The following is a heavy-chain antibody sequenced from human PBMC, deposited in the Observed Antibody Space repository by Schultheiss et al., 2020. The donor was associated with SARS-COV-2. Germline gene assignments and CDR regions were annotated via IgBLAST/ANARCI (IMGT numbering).Heavy chain of an antibody. Sequence: SQTLSLTCTVSGGSISSGGYYWSWIRQPPGKGLEWIGYIYYSGSTNYNPSLKSRVTISVDTSKNQFSLKLSSVTAADTAVYYCARARSDFWSGYAGDWFDPWGQGTLVTVSS. D-gene: IGHD3-3*01. J-gene: IGHJ5*02. V-gene: IGHV4-61*08. CDR2: IYYSGST. CDR3: ARARSDFWSGYAGDWFDP. CDR1: GGSISSGGYY.